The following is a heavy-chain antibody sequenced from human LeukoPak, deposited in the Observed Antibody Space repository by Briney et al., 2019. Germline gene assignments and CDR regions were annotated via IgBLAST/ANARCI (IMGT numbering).Heavy chain of an antibody. J-gene: IGHJ4*02. CDR3: ASARHSSSWSIDFDY. V-gene: IGHV3-48*04. Sequence: GGSLRLSCAASGFTFSSYGMHWVRQAPGKGLEWVSYISSSGSTIYYADSVKGRFTISRDNAKNSLYLQMNSLRAEDTAVYYCASARHSSSWSIDFDYWGQGTLVTVSS. CDR1: GFTFSSYG. CDR2: ISSSGSTI. D-gene: IGHD6-13*01.